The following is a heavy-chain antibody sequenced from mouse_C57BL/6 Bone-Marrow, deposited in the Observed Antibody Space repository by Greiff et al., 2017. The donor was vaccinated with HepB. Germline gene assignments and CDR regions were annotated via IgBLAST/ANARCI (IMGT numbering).Heavy chain of an antibody. V-gene: IGHV6-6*01. CDR3: TRITTVVAPHWYFDV. CDR1: GFTFSDAW. J-gene: IGHJ1*03. CDR2: IRNKANNHAT. D-gene: IGHD1-1*01. Sequence: EVQRVESGGGLVQPGGSMKLSCAASGFTFSDAWMDWVRQSPEKGLEWVAEIRNKANNHATYYAESVKGRFTISRDDSKSSVYLQMNSLRAEDTGIYYGTRITTVVAPHWYFDVWGTGTTVTVSS.